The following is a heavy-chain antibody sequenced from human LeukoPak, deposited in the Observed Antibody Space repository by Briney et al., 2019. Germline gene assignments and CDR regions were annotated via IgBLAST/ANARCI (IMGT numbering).Heavy chain of an antibody. J-gene: IGHJ4*02. CDR3: ARHGESYFIY. CDR1: GGSMSSFY. D-gene: IGHD1-26*01. CDR2: IYYSGTT. V-gene: IGHV4-59*08. Sequence: SETLSLTCTVSGGSMSSFYWSWIRQPPGKGLEWIGYIYYSGTTKYNPSLESRVTLSVDTSKNQFSLKLNSVTAADTAVYYCARHGESYFIYWGQGTLVTVSS.